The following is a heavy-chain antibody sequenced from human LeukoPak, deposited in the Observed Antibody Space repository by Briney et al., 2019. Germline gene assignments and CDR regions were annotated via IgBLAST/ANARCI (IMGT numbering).Heavy chain of an antibody. CDR1: GGSISSNNW. J-gene: IGHJ4*02. Sequence: SETLSLTCAVSGGSISSNNWWTWVRQPPGKGLEWIGEIYQSGSTKYNPSLKRRVTISIDKSKNQFSLKLNSVTAADTAVYFCAPLGYCSGGICYRPYWGQGTLVTVSS. CDR3: APLGYCSGGICYRPY. V-gene: IGHV4-4*02. D-gene: IGHD2-15*01. CDR2: IYQSGST.